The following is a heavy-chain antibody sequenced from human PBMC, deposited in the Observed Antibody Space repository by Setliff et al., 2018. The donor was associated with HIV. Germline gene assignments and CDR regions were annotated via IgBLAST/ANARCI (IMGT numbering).Heavy chain of an antibody. CDR1: GYRFTDYY. Sequence: RASVKVSCKASGYRFTDYYIHWVRQAPGQGLEWMGWINPNSGGTNYAQKFQGRVTMTRDTSISTAYMELNSLKSDDTAVYYCARDYLHVFDIWGQGTMVTVSS. V-gene: IGHV1-2*02. CDR3: ARDYLHVFDI. J-gene: IGHJ3*02. CDR2: INPNSGGT.